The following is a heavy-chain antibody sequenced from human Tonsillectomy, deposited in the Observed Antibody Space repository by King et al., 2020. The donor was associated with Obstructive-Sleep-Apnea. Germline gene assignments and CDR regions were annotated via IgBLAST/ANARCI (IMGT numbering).Heavy chain of an antibody. CDR3: ARYCSSTSCGGEYFQH. D-gene: IGHD2-2*01. CDR2: ISGSGGTT. V-gene: IGHV3-23*04. CDR1: GFTLSSYA. J-gene: IGHJ1*01. Sequence: VQLVESGGGLGQPGGSLRLSCAASGFTLSSYAMSWVRQAPGKGLEWVSTISGSGGTTSYAESVKGRFTISRDNSKNTLFLQMNSLRAEDTAVYYCARYCSSTSCGGEYFQHWGQGTRVTVSS.